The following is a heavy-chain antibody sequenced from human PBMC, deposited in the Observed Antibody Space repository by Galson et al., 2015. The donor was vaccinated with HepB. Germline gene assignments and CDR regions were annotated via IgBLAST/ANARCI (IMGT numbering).Heavy chain of an antibody. V-gene: IGHV3-15*01. CDR1: GFTFTNAW. CDR3: TPWNWNYEAN. D-gene: IGHD1-7*01. CDR2: IKSKTHGGTT. J-gene: IGHJ4*02. Sequence: SLRLSCAASGFTFTNAWMTWVRQAPGKGLEWVGRIKSKTHGGTTDYAAPVKGTFTISRDASKDTLYLQMNSLKTEDTAVYYCTPWNWNYEANWGQGTLVTVSS.